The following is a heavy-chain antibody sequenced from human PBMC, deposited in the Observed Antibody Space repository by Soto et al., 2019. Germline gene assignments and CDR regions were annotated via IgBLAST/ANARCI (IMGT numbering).Heavy chain of an antibody. Sequence: PAGSLRLSWASSGFTFRNAWLNWVWQAPGKGLEWVGRVKSKNDGRTTEYAAPVKGRFATSRDDCNNMVYLEVNSLHTEDTAIYYCTPDSYITSIIVRFDYWGHGTLVTMSS. CDR3: TPDSYITSIIVRFDY. V-gene: IGHV3-15*07. CDR2: VKSKNDGRTT. CDR1: GFTFRNAW. D-gene: IGHD3-22*01. J-gene: IGHJ4*01.